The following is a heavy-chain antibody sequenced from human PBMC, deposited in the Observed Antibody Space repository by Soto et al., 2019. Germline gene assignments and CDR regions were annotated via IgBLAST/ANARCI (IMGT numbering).Heavy chain of an antibody. J-gene: IGHJ6*04. CDR3: XXXXXFGQQLDRGYYYXXXX. D-gene: IGHD6-13*01. V-gene: IGHV1-2*02. Sequence: QVQLVQSGAEVKKPGASVKVSCKASGYTFTGYYMHWVRQAPGQGLEWMGWINPNSGGTNYAQKFQGRVTMTRDTSISTXXMELSRLXSDDTAVYXXXXXXXFGQQLDRGYYYXXXXWGXXTXXTXSS. CDR2: INPNSGGT. CDR1: GYTFTGYY.